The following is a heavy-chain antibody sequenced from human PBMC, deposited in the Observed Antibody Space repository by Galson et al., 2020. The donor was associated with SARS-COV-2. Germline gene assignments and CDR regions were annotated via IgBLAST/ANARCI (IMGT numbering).Heavy chain of an antibody. Sequence: SETLSLTCNVSGGSISSYYWSWIRQPAGKGLEWIGRFYTDGSTSYNPSLKSRVTMSVDTSKNHFSLRLKSVTAADTALYFCARDDCSGGSCFPNYWGQGTLVNVSS. CDR1: GGSISSYY. J-gene: IGHJ4*02. CDR3: ARDDCSGGSCFPNY. V-gene: IGHV4-4*07. D-gene: IGHD2-15*01. CDR2: FYTDGST.